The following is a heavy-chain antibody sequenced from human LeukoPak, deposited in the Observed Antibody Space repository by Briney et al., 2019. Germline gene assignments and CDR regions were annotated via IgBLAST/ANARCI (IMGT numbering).Heavy chain of an antibody. CDR3: ARAANTAAGTPTLAIDY. V-gene: IGHV3-11*05. Sequence: GESLRLSCVASGFTFSDYYMSWIRQAPGKGLEWVSYIPSTSSYTSYADSVKGRFTISRDNAKNSLYLQMNSLRAEDTAVYYCARAANTAAGTPTLAIDYWGQGTLVTVSS. CDR1: GFTFSDYY. D-gene: IGHD6-13*01. CDR2: IPSTSSYT. J-gene: IGHJ4*02.